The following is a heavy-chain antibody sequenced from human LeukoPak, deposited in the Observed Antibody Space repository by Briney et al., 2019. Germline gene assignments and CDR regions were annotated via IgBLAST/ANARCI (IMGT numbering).Heavy chain of an antibody. CDR1: GYTFTSYA. CDR3: ARRGLVAGIYDLVYGFDI. V-gene: IGHV1-8*03. CDR2: VNPDTGNT. Sequence: ASVKVSCKASGYTFTSYAMNWVRQAPGQGPEWMGWVNPDTGNTGFAQKFQGRVTITQNNSVTTVYMELSSLTSEDTAVYYCARRGLVAGIYDLVYGFDIWGQGTMVTVSS. J-gene: IGHJ3*02. D-gene: IGHD3/OR15-3a*01.